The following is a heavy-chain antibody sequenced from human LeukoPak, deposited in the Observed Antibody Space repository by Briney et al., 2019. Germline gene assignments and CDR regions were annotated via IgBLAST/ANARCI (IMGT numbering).Heavy chain of an antibody. J-gene: IGHJ4*02. D-gene: IGHD3-22*01. CDR1: GFTFSSYS. V-gene: IGHV3-30*18. CDR3: AKDDGYDSSGYALRTRPPADY. Sequence: GGSLRLSCAASGFTFSSYSMNWIRQAPGKGLEWVAVISYDGSNKYYADSVKGRFTISRDNSKNTLYLQMNSLRAEDTAVYYCAKDDGYDSSGYALRTRPPADYWGQGTLVTVSS. CDR2: ISYDGSNK.